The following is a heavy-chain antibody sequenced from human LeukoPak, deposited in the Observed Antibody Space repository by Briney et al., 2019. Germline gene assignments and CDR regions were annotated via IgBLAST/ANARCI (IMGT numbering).Heavy chain of an antibody. Sequence: GGSLRLSCAASGFTFDDYAMHWGRQAPGKGLEWVSGISWNSGSIGYADSVKGRFTISRDNAKNSLYLQMNRLRAEDMALYYCAKGADYVWGSYGGSFDIWGQGTMVTVSS. J-gene: IGHJ3*02. D-gene: IGHD3-16*01. CDR3: AKGADYVWGSYGGSFDI. V-gene: IGHV3-9*03. CDR2: ISWNSGSI. CDR1: GFTFDDYA.